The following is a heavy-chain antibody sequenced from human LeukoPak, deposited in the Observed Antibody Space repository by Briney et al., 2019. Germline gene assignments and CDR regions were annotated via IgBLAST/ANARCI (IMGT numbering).Heavy chain of an antibody. D-gene: IGHD6-19*01. CDR2: ISSSSSSI. Sequence: GGSLRLSCAASGFTFSSYSMNWVRQAPGKGLEWVSSISSSSSSINNADSVNGRFTISRDNSKNTLYLQVNSLRAEDTAVYYCARGYSSGWYYFDYWGQGTLVTVSS. CDR1: GFTFSSYS. J-gene: IGHJ4*02. CDR3: ARGYSSGWYYFDY. V-gene: IGHV3-21*01.